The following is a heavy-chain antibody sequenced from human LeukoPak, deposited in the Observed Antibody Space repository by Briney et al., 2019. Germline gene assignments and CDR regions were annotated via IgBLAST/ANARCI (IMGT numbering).Heavy chain of an antibody. Sequence: SETLSLTCTVSGDSITSYFWSWIRQPPGKGLEWIAYIYYSGSTNYNPSLKSRVTISVDTSKNQFSLKLTSVTAADTAVYYCARGHDFWSGSKFDYWGQGTLVTVSS. V-gene: IGHV4-59*01. CDR1: GDSITSYF. J-gene: IGHJ4*02. CDR2: IYYSGST. D-gene: IGHD3-3*01. CDR3: ARGHDFWSGSKFDY.